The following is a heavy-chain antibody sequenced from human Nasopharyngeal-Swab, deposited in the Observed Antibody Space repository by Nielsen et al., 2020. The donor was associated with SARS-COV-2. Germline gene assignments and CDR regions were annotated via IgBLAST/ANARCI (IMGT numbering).Heavy chain of an antibody. D-gene: IGHD2-2*01. CDR1: GFTFDDYA. Sequence: SLKISCAASGFTFDDYAMHWVRQAPGKGLEWVSGISWNSGSIGYADSVKGRFTISRDNAKNSLYLQMNSLRAEDTALYYCAKDSSPAAADYYYMDVWGKRATVTVSS. CDR3: AKDSSPAAADYYYMDV. J-gene: IGHJ6*03. CDR2: ISWNSGSI. V-gene: IGHV3-9*01.